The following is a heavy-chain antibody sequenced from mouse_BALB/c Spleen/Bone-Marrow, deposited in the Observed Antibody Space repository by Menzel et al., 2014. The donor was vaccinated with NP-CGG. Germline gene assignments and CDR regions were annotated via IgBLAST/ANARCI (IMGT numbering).Heavy chain of an antibody. CDR1: GYSITSGYY. CDR3: ARGYGNLAY. CDR2: ISYDGSN. Sequence: VQLKEPGPGLVKPSQSLSLTCAVTGYSITSGYYWNWIRQFPGNKLEWMGYISYDGSNNQNPSLKNRISITRDASKNQFFLRLNSVTTEDTATYCCARGYGNLAYWGQGTLVTVSA. D-gene: IGHD2-10*02. J-gene: IGHJ3*01. V-gene: IGHV3-6*02.